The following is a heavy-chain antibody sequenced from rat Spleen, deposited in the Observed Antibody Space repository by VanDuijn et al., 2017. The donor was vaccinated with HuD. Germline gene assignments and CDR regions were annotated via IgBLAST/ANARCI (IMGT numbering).Heavy chain of an antibody. J-gene: IGHJ2*01. V-gene: IGHV5-20*01. CDR1: GFAFSDSY. Sequence: EVQLAESGGGLVQPGRSLKLSCVVSGFAFSDSYMAWVRQAPTKGLECVASISFDVVSTYYRDSVKGRFTIYIDNAKSSLYLQMDSLRSEDMAPYDCTTYYDDDYDHPDWGQGFMVTVTS. CDR3: TTYYDDDYDHPD. D-gene: IGHD1-12*03. CDR2: ISFDVVST.